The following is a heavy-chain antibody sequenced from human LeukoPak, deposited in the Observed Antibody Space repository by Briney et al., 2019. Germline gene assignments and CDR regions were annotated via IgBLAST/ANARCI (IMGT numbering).Heavy chain of an antibody. CDR3: ARASLASAGTRF. CDR2: INARNGDT. V-gene: IGHV1-2*02. D-gene: IGHD6-13*01. J-gene: IGHJ1*01. Sequence: ASVKVSCRASGYTFSGYYIHWVRQAPGRGLEWVGWINARNGDTNYAQKFQGRVILTRDTSITTSYMEVISLTSDDTAVYYCARASLASAGTRFWGQGTLVIVSS. CDR1: GYTFSGYY.